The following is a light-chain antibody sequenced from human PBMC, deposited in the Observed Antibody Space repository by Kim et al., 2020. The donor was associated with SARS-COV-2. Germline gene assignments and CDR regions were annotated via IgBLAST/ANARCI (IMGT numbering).Light chain of an antibody. CDR3: QAWDSSTHNYV. CDR2: QDN. CDR1: EVINKY. Sequence: PGRTARETGSEYEVINKYVSWYQQKPGHAPVVVIYQDNQRPAGIPERFSGSNSGNTATLTISGTQAMDEADYYCQAWDSSTHNYVFGTGTKVTVL. V-gene: IGLV3-1*01. J-gene: IGLJ1*01.